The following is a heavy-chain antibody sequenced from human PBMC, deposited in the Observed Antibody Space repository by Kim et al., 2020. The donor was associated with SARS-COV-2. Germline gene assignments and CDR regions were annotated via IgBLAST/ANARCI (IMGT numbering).Heavy chain of an antibody. CDR1: GGTFSSYA. D-gene: IGHD3-22*01. CDR3: ARRSYYDSSGDFDY. CDR2: IIPIFGTA. V-gene: IGHV1-69*06. Sequence: SVKVSCKASGGTFSSYAISWVRQAPGQGLEWMGGIIPIFGTANYAQKFQGRVTITADKSTSTAYMELSSLRSEDTAVYYCARRSYYDSSGDFDYWGQGTLVTVSS. J-gene: IGHJ4*02.